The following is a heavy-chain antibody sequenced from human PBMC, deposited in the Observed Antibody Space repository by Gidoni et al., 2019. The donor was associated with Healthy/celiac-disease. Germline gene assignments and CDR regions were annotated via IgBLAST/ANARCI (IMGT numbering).Heavy chain of an antibody. D-gene: IGHD2-21*01. Sequence: GYIYYSGSTNYNPSLKSRVTISVDTSKNQFSLKLSSVTAADTAVYYCARVAPDCYNSYYYYYGMDVWVQGTTVTVS. CDR2: IYYSGST. CDR3: ARVAPDCYNSYYYYYGMDV. V-gene: IGHV4-59*01. J-gene: IGHJ6*02.